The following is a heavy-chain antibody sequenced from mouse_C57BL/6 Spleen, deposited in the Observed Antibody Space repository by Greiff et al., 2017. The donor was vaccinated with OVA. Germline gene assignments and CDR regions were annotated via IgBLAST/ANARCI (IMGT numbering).Heavy chain of an antibody. J-gene: IGHJ1*03. CDR3: ARRESYFDV. Sequence: QVQLQQPGAELVRPGTSAKLSCKASGYTFTSYWMHWVKQRPGQGLEWIGVIDPSDSYTNYNQKFKGKATLTVDTSSSTAYMQLSSLTSEDSAVYYCARRESYFDVWGTGTTVTVSS. CDR2: IDPSDSYT. V-gene: IGHV1-59*01. CDR1: GYTFTSYW.